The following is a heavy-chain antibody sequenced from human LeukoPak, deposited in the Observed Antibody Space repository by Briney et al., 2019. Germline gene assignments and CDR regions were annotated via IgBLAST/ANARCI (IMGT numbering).Heavy chain of an antibody. J-gene: IGHJ4*02. CDR3: ARGLYSSSWYTRRGYDY. Sequence: ASVKVSCKASGYTFTSYDISWVRQATGQGLEWMGWMNPNSGNTGYAQKFQGRVTMTRNTSISTAYMELSSLRSEDTAVYYCARGLYSSSWYTRRGYDYWGQGTLVTVSS. V-gene: IGHV1-8*01. CDR1: GYTFTSYD. CDR2: MNPNSGNT. D-gene: IGHD6-13*01.